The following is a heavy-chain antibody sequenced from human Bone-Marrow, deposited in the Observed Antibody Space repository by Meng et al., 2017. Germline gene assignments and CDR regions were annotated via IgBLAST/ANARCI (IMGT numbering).Heavy chain of an antibody. CDR3: ARGPTTMAHDFDY. V-gene: IGHV4-34*01. J-gene: IGHJ4*02. Sequence: QGQLKQWGAGLLKPSETLSLTCVVSGWSFSDYYWSWIRQPPGKGLEWIGEINHSGSTNYNPSLESRATISVDTSQNNLSLKLSSVTAADSAVYYCARGPTTMAHDFDYWGQGTLVTVSS. CDR2: INHSGST. D-gene: IGHD4-11*01. CDR1: GWSFSDYY.